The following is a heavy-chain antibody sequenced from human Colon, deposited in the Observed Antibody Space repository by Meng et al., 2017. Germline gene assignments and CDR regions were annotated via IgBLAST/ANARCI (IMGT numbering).Heavy chain of an antibody. CDR1: GFAVFTNY. CDR3: ARDWVAVTD. D-gene: IGHD6-19*01. CDR2: LYAGGNT. J-gene: IGHJ4*02. V-gene: IGHV3-53*02. Sequence: EVQLVGTGGGLIQPGGSLRLSCAASGFAVFTNYMSWVCQAPGKGLEWVAVLYAGGNTYYADSVKGRFTISRDNSKNTLYLQMNSLKVEDTAVYYCARDWVAVTDWGQGTLVTVSS.